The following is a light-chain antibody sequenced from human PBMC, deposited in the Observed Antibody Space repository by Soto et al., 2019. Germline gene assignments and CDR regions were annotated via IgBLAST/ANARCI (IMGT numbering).Light chain of an antibody. V-gene: IGKV1-39*01. CDR2: AAS. Sequence: DIQMTQSPSSLSASVGDRVTITCRASQSISSYLNWYQQKPVKAPKLLIYAASSLQSGVPSRFSGSGSGTDFTLTISSLQPEDFATYYCEQSYSTPWTCGQGTNVEIK. J-gene: IGKJ1*01. CDR3: EQSYSTPWT. CDR1: QSISSY.